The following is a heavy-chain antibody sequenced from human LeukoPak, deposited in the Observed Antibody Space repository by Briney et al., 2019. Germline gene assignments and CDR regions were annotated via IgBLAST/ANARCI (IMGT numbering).Heavy chain of an antibody. V-gene: IGHV1-18*01. J-gene: IGHJ4*02. CDR1: GYSFTNYG. CDR3: ARSPTAAVVRFDF. Sequence: ASVKVSCKASGYSFTNYGISWLRQAPGQGLGWMGWITAYNGNTKYAQNLRGRVTMTTDTSTSTAYMYLRSLRSDDTAVYYCARSPTAAVVRFDFWGQGTLVTVSS. CDR2: ITAYNGNT. D-gene: IGHD6-13*01.